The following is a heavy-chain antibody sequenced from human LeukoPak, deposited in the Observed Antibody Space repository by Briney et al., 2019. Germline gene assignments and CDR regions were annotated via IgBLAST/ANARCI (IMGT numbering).Heavy chain of an antibody. CDR2: ISRLGDTI. CDR3: ARVRRGGDSRHFDY. CDR1: GFTFTDYF. Sequence: GGSLRLSCAASGFTFTDYFMGWIRQAPGKGLDWVSHISRLGDTIDYADSVRGRFTISRDNAKNSLFLQMNFLRAEDTAVYFCARVRRGGDSRHFDYWGQGALVTVSS. J-gene: IGHJ4*02. V-gene: IGHV3-11*01. D-gene: IGHD2-21*02.